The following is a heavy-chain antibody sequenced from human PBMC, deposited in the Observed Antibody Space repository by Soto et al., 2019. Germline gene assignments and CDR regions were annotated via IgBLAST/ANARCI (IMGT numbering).Heavy chain of an antibody. CDR2: IYYSGST. CDR3: ARQRTSVVTQAYFDV. CDR1: DGSISSRSDY. V-gene: IGHV4-39*01. J-gene: IGHJ4*02. D-gene: IGHD2-21*02. Sequence: ASETQSHTYTVTDGSISSRSDYWGWNRQPPGKGLEWIGSIYYSGSTYNNPSLRSRVSMSIDTSKDQFSLKLKSVTAADTALYFCARQRTSVVTQAYFDVWGPGSLVT.